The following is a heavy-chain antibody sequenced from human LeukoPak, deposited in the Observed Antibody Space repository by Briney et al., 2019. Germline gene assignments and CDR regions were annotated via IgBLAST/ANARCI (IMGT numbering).Heavy chain of an antibody. CDR3: SRDSAGNDY. J-gene: IGHJ4*02. CDR2: IKQDGSEK. V-gene: IGHV3-7*01. CDR1: GFTFSTYW. Sequence: GGSPRLSCAASGFTFSTYWMSWVRQAPGKGLEWVANIKQDGSEKYYVDSVKGLFTISRDNANNSQYLQMNKLRAVDPDMYYCSRDSAGNDYWGQGTLVSVSS. D-gene: IGHD6-13*01.